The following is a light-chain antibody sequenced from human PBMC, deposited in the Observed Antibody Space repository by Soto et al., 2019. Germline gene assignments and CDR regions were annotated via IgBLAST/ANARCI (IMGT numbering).Light chain of an antibody. CDR1: QSVSSSY. CDR3: QQRSAWPQIT. CDR2: DAS. J-gene: IGKJ5*01. Sequence: EIVMMQSPATLSVSPGERATLSCRAIQSVSSSYLAWYQQKPGQAPRLLIYDASNRATGIPARFSGSGSGTDFTLTISSLDPEDFAVYYCQQRSAWPQITFGQGTRLEIK. V-gene: IGKV3-11*01.